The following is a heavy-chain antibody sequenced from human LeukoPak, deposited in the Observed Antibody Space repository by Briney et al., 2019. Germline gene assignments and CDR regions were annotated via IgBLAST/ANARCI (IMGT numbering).Heavy chain of an antibody. CDR1: GFTFSSYA. D-gene: IGHD3-3*01. CDR3: ATPGDYDFWSGYPY. CDR2: ISGSGGST. J-gene: IGHJ4*02. V-gene: IGHV3-23*01. Sequence: GGSLRLSCAASGFTFSSYAMSWVRQAPGKGLEWVSAISGSGGSTYYADSVKGRFTISRDNSKNTLYLQMNSLRAEDTAVYYCATPGDYDFWSGYPYWGQGTLVTVPS.